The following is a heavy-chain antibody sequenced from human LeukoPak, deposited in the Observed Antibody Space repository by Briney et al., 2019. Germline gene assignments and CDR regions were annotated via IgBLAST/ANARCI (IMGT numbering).Heavy chain of an antibody. CDR1: GGSISSGNYY. D-gene: IGHD1-26*01. V-gene: IGHV4-39*02. CDR3: ARPSKTYTGTYQMPFAY. Sequence: SETLSHTCSVSGGSISSGNYYWGWIRQPPGKGLEWIASIDYAGNTYYNPSLKGRVTISVDTSKNHFSLKLKTVTAADTTVYYCARPSKTYTGTYQMPFAYWGQGTLVAVSS. J-gene: IGHJ4*02. CDR2: IDYAGNT.